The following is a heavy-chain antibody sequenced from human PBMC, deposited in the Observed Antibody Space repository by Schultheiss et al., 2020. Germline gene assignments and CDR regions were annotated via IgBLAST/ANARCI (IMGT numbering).Heavy chain of an antibody. J-gene: IGHJ4*02. CDR3: ARVHNYGLDN. CDR1: GFSFDDYA. D-gene: IGHD5-18*01. CDR2: ISGSGGST. V-gene: IGHV3-23*01. Sequence: GGSLRLSCAASGFSFDDYAMHWVRQAPGKGLEWVSAISGSGGSTYYADSVKGRFTISRDNSKNTLYLQMNSLRDEDTAAYYCARVHNYGLDNWGQGTLVTVSS.